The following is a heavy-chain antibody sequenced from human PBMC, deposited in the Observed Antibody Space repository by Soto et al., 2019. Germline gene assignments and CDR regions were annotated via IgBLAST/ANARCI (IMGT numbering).Heavy chain of an antibody. CDR2: IKQDGSEK. CDR1: GFIFGNFW. J-gene: IGHJ4*02. Sequence: EVQLVESGGGLVQPGGSLRLSCAGSGFIFGNFWMTWVRQAPGKGLEWVANIKQDGSEKYYVDSVKGRFTISRDNVKNSLYLQMNSLRSEDTAVYYCARGTGGATSSGKDHFDYWGQGTLVPVSS. D-gene: IGHD1-26*01. CDR3: ARGTGGATSSGKDHFDY. V-gene: IGHV3-7*01.